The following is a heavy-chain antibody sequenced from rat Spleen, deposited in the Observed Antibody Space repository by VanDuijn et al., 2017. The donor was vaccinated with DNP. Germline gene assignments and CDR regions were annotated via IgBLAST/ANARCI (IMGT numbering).Heavy chain of an antibody. CDR3: VRWNSGHFDY. CDR2: ISYDGSST. Sequence: EVQLVESGGGLVQPGRSLKLSCAASGFTFSAYDMAWVRQAPKKGLEWVATISYDGSSTYYRDSVKGRFTISRDNAKRTLYLQMNSLRSEDMATYYCVRWNSGHFDYWGQGVMVTVSS. CDR1: GFTFSAYD. J-gene: IGHJ2*01. D-gene: IGHD4-3*01. V-gene: IGHV5-7*01.